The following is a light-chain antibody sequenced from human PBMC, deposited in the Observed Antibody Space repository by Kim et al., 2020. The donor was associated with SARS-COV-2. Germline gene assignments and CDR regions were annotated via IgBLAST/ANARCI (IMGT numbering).Light chain of an antibody. CDR3: KHYGTSPFT. V-gene: IGKV3-20*01. CDR2: GAS. Sequence: EIVLTQSPGTLSLSPGERATLSCKASQSVLSSYSAWYQQKPGQAPRLLIAGASNRATAIPDRFSGSGSGTDFTLTISRLEPEDFAVYYCKHYGTSPFTFGPGTKVDIK. CDR1: QSVLSSY. J-gene: IGKJ3*01.